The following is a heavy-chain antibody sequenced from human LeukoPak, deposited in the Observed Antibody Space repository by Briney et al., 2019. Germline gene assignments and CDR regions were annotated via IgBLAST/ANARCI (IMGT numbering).Heavy chain of an antibody. D-gene: IGHD1-26*01. V-gene: IGHV4-39*07. CDR2: IFYGGST. CDR1: GGSISSNSYY. Sequence: PSETLSLTCTVSGGSISSNSYYWGWIRQPPGKGLEWIGSIFYGGSTYSNPSLKRRVTISVDTSKNQFSLILTSGTAADTAVYYCARSPRGVGVTALDYWGQGTLVTVSS. CDR3: ARSPRGVGVTALDY. J-gene: IGHJ4*02.